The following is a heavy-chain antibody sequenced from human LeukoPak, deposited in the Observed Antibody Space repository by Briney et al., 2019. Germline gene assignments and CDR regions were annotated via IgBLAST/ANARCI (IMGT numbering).Heavy chain of an antibody. CDR1: GGSIRSRSYY. CDR3: ARHHCSGGACDSMAWFDP. V-gene: IGHV4-39*01. J-gene: IGHJ5*02. D-gene: IGHD2-15*01. Sequence: SETLSLTCTVSGGSIRSRSYYWGWIRQPPGKGLEWIGSFYYSGTTYYNPSLKSRVIMTVDTSKNQFSLKLSSVAAADTAVYYCARHHCSGGACDSMAWFDPWGQGTLVTVSS. CDR2: FYYSGTT.